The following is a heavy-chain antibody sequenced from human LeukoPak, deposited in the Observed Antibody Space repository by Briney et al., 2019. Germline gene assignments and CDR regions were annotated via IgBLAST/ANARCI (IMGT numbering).Heavy chain of an antibody. CDR1: GFTFSSYE. V-gene: IGHV3-48*03. D-gene: IGHD5-18*01. Sequence: GGSLRLSCAASGFTFSSYEMNWVRQAPGKGLEWVSYISSSGSTRYYADSVKGRFTISRDNAKNSLYLQMNSLRAEDTAVYYCARVASDTAMAPSGFDPWGQGTLVTVSS. CDR3: ARVASDTAMAPSGFDP. J-gene: IGHJ5*02. CDR2: ISSSGSTR.